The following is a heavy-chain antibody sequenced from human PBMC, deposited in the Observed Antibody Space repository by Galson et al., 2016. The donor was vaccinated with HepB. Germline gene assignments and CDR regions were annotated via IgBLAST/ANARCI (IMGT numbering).Heavy chain of an antibody. CDR2: ISGRGDNT. J-gene: IGHJ4*02. Sequence: SLRLSCAASGFTFSSYAMTWVRQAPGKGLQWVSAISGRGDNTYYADSMKGRFSISRDNSNNTRFLQMNSLRAEDTAVYYCVKGGGGRNGDYWGQGTLVTVSS. V-gene: IGHV3-23*01. CDR3: VKGGGGRNGDY. CDR1: GFTFSSYA. D-gene: IGHD3-10*01.